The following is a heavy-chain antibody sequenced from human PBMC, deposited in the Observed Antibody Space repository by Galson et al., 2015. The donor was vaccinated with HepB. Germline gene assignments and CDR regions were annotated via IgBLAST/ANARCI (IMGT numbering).Heavy chain of an antibody. CDR1: GDSVSSNSAA. V-gene: IGHV6-1*01. CDR2: TCYRSKWYN. J-gene: IGHJ5*02. D-gene: IGHD6-19*01. CDR3: ARDRGYSSGWYNWFDP. Sequence: CAISGDSVSSNSAAWNWIRQSPSRGLEWLGRTCYRSKWYNDYAVSVKSRITINPDTSKNQFSLQLNSVTPEDTAVYYCARDRGYSSGWYNWFDPWGQGTLVTVSS.